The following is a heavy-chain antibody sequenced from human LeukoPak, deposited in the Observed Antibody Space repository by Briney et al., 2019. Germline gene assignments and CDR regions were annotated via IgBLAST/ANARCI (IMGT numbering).Heavy chain of an antibody. D-gene: IGHD6-19*01. J-gene: IGHJ4*02. Sequence: PGGSLRLSCAASGFTFNSYAMSWVRQAPGKGPEWVAVISYDGSNKYYADSVKGRFTISRDNSKNTLYLQMNSLRAEDTAVYYCAKDYSSGPRPVSYFDYWGQGTLVTVSS. CDR1: GFTFNSYA. CDR3: AKDYSSGPRPVSYFDY. CDR2: ISYDGSNK. V-gene: IGHV3-30*18.